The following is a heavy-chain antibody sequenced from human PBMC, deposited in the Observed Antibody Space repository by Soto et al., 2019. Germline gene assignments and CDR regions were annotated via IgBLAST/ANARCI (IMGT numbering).Heavy chain of an antibody. J-gene: IGHJ5*02. Sequence: QLQLQESGPGLVKSSETLSLTCTVSGGSISCITYYWGWIRQPPGKGLEWIGSIYYSGNTYYNPSLRSRVTISVDTSKNQFSLKLNSVTAADTAVYYCARSTMRDTGVVVASKDSWFDPWGQGTLVTVSS. V-gene: IGHV4-39*01. D-gene: IGHD2-15*01. CDR2: IYYSGNT. CDR1: GGSISCITYY. CDR3: ARSTMRDTGVVVASKDSWFDP.